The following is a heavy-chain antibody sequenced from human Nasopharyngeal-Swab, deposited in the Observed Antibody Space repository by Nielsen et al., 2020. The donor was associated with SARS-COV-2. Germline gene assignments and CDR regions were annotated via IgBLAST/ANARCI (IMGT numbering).Heavy chain of an antibody. Sequence: GGSLRLSCAPSGFTFSSYSMNWVRQAPGKGLDWVSSISSSSSYIYYADSVKGRFTISRDNAKNSLYLQMNSLRAEDTAVYYCARDLIVVVPAAMDVHWFDPWGQGTLVTVSS. CDR2: ISSSSSYI. V-gene: IGHV3-21*01. J-gene: IGHJ5*02. CDR3: ARDLIVVVPAAMDVHWFDP. D-gene: IGHD2-2*01. CDR1: GFTFSSYS.